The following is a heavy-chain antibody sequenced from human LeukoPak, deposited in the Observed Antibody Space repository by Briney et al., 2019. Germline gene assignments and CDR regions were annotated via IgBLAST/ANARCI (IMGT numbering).Heavy chain of an antibody. V-gene: IGHV4-34*01. CDR2: INHSGST. CDR3: ARGGGRYCSGGSCYRTRGWFDP. Sequence: SETLSLTCAVCGGSFSGYYWSWIRQPPGKGLEWIGEINHSGSTNYNPSLKSRVTISVDTSKNQFSLKLSSVTAADTAVYYCARGGGRYCSGGSCYRTRGWFDPWGQGTLVTVSS. D-gene: IGHD2-15*01. CDR1: GGSFSGYY. J-gene: IGHJ5*02.